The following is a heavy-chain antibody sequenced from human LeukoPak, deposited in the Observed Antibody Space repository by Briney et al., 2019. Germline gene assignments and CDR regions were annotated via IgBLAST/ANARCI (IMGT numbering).Heavy chain of an antibody. D-gene: IGHD3-10*01. V-gene: IGHV4-59*08. CDR3: ANLWFGELYEDWFDP. J-gene: IGHJ5*02. CDR1: GGSISRYY. CDR2: IYDSGST. Sequence: SETLSLTCTVSGGSISRYYWSWIRQPPGKGQEWIGYIYDSGSTNYNPSLKSRVTISGDTSKNQFSLKLRSVTAADTAVYYCANLWFGELYEDWFDPWGQGTLVTVSS.